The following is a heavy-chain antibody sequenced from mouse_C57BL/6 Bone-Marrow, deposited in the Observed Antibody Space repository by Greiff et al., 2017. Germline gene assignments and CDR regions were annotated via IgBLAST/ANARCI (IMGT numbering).Heavy chain of an antibody. Sequence: SGTVLARPGASVKMSCKTSGYTFTSYWMHWVKQRPGQGLEWIGSIYPGNSDTSYNQKFKGKANLTAVTSASTAYMELSSLTNEDSAVYYCTRFPYYDYDPFYAMDYWGQGTSVTVSS. V-gene: IGHV1-5*01. CDR2: IYPGNSDT. CDR3: TRFPYYDYDPFYAMDY. D-gene: IGHD2-4*01. CDR1: GYTFTSYW. J-gene: IGHJ4*01.